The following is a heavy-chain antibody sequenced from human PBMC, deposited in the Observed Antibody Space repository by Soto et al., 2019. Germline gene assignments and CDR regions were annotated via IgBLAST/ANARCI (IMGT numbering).Heavy chain of an antibody. D-gene: IGHD6-19*01. Sequence: SETLSLTCTVSGGSISSYYWSWIRQPPGKGLEWIGYIYYSGSTNYNHSLKSLVTISVDTSKNQFSLKLSSVTAADTAVYYCARWQAVAGTYYFDYWGQGTLVTVSS. J-gene: IGHJ4*02. CDR2: IYYSGST. CDR1: GGSISSYY. V-gene: IGHV4-59*01. CDR3: ARWQAVAGTYYFDY.